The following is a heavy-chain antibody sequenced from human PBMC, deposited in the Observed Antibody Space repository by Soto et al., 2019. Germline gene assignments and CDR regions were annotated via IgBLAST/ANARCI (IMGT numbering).Heavy chain of an antibody. Sequence: EVQLLEFGGGLVQPGGSLRLSCAASGFAFSSYAMNWVRQAPGKGLEWVSLLSGSGRSTYYADSVKGRFTVSRDNSKNTLYLQMNSLRAEDTAVYFCAKQRRFGELLLPFDYWGQGTLVTVSS. J-gene: IGHJ4*02. CDR2: LSGSGRST. CDR1: GFAFSSYA. D-gene: IGHD3-10*01. CDR3: AKQRRFGELLLPFDY. V-gene: IGHV3-23*01.